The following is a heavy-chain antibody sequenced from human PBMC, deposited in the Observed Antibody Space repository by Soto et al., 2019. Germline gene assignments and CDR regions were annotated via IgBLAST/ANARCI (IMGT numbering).Heavy chain of an antibody. CDR1: GGSISSGGYY. CDR2: IYYSGST. CDR3: ASQGYCSSTSCFARFDY. J-gene: IGHJ4*02. D-gene: IGHD2-2*01. V-gene: IGHV4-31*03. Sequence: QVQLQESGPGLVKPSQTLSLTCTVSGGSISSGGYYWSWIRQHPGKGLEWIGYIYYSGSTYYNPSLKSRVTISVDTSKNQFSLKLSSVTAADTAVYYCASQGYCSSTSCFARFDYWGQGTLVTVSS.